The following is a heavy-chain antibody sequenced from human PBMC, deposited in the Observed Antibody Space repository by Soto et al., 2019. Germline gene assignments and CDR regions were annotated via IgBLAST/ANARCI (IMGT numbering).Heavy chain of an antibody. V-gene: IGHV4-31*03. CDR1: GGSISSGDYY. J-gene: IGHJ5*02. CDR2: IYYSGST. Sequence: QVQLQESGPGLVKPSQTLSLTCTVSGGSISSGDYYWSWIRQHPGKGLEWIGYIYYSGSTYYNPSHKSRVTMQVDTSKNQFSLKLSSVTAADTAVYYCARWWSGSRQGFDPWGQGTLVTVSS. CDR3: ARWWSGSRQGFDP. D-gene: IGHD3-3*01.